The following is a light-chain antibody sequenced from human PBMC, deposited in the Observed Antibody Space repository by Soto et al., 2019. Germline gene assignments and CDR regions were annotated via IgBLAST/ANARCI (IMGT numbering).Light chain of an antibody. CDR1: QSVSSSY. CDR2: DTS. CDR3: QQRSNWIT. J-gene: IGKJ5*01. V-gene: IGKV3D-20*02. Sequence: EIMWTQSPGSLSYSPGESATHSCRASQSVSSSYLAWYQQKPGQAPRLLIYDTSSRATGIPARFSGSGSGTDFTLTISSVEPEDFAVYYCQQRSNWITFGQGTRLEI.